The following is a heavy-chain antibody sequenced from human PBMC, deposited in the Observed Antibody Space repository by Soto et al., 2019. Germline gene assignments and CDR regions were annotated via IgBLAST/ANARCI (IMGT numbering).Heavy chain of an antibody. CDR2: VTRGSTYT. V-gene: IGHV3-21*01. D-gene: IGHD3-22*01. CDR1: GFTFSDYN. CDR3: ARDSALRRITTIGNNWFDP. Sequence: GGSLRLSCAASGFTFSDYNMNWVRQAPGKGLELVSSVTRGSTYTYYADSVKGRFTISRDNAKNSVYLQMNSLRAEDTAVYYCARDSALRRITTIGNNWFDPWGQGTLVTVSS. J-gene: IGHJ5*02.